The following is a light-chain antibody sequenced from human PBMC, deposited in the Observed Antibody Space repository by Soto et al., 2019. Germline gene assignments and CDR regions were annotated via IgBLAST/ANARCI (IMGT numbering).Light chain of an antibody. V-gene: IGKV3-20*01. CDR3: QQYGSSQYT. Sequence: EIVLTQSPGTLSLSPGERATLSCRASQSVNNNYLAWYQQKPGQAPRLLIYGASSRATGIPDRFIGSGSGRNFSLTISSVETEDFAVYYCQQYGSSQYTFGQGTKLEIK. CDR1: QSVNNNY. J-gene: IGKJ2*01. CDR2: GAS.